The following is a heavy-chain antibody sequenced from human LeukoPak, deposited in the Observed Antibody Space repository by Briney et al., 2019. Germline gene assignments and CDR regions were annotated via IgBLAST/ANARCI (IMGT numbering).Heavy chain of an antibody. D-gene: IGHD4-17*01. Sequence: SETLSLTCTVSGGSISISGYYWGWIRQSPGKGLEWIGSLYYSGSTYYSPSLKGRVTISVDTSKNQFSLKLSSVTAADTAVYYCAREHSGDYFHHWGQGTLVTVSS. CDR2: LYYSGST. V-gene: IGHV4-39*07. CDR3: AREHSGDYFHH. CDR1: GGSISISGYY. J-gene: IGHJ4*02.